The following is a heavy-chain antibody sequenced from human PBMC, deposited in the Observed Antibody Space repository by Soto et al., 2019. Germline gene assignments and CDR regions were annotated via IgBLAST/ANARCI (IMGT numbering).Heavy chain of an antibody. CDR1: GFTFSSYG. CDR3: AKDSTVVVTAIGSWYFDL. D-gene: IGHD2-21*02. J-gene: IGHJ2*01. CDR2: ISYDGSNK. Sequence: QVQLVESGGGVVQPGRSLRLSCAASGFTFSSYGMHWVRQAPGKGLEWVAVISYDGSNKYYADSVKGRFTIYRDNSKNTLYLQMNSLRAEDTAVYYCAKDSTVVVTAIGSWYFDLWGRGTLVTVSS. V-gene: IGHV3-30*18.